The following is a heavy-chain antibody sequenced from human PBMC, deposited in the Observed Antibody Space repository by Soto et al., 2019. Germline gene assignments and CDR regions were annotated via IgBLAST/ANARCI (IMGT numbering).Heavy chain of an antibody. J-gene: IGHJ1*01. CDR3: ARERDYYYGYFQH. CDR1: GYRFTSYW. Sequence: GESLKISCKGSGYRFTSYWIGWVRQMPGKGLEWMGIIYPGDSDTRYSPSFQGQVTISADKSISTAYLQWSSLKASDTAMYYCARERDYYYGYFQHWGQGTLVTVSS. D-gene: IGHD3-22*01. CDR2: IYPGDSDT. V-gene: IGHV5-51*01.